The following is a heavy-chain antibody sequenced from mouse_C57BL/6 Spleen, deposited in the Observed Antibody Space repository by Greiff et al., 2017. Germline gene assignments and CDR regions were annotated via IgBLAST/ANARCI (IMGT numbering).Heavy chain of an antibody. CDR1: GFTFSSYA. CDR2: ISDGGSYT. J-gene: IGHJ2*01. D-gene: IGHD2-1*01. Sequence: EVMLVESGGGLVKPGGSLKLSCAASGFTFSSYAMSWVRQTPEKRLEWVATISDGGSYTYYPDNVKGRFTISRDNAKNNLYLQMSHLKSEDTAMYYCARDRYYGNYQYYFDYWGQGTTLTVSS. V-gene: IGHV5-4*01. CDR3: ARDRYYGNYQYYFDY.